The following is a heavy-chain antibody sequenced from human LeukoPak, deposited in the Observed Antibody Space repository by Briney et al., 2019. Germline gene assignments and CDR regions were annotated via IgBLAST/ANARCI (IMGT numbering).Heavy chain of an antibody. CDR3: AKGSYYDSSGSFYFDY. J-gene: IGHJ4*02. Sequence: GGSLRLSCAASGFTFNSYAMSWVRQAPGKGLEWVSGISGSGDNTYYADSAKGRFTISRDNSKNTLYVQVNSLGTEDTAAYYCAKGSYYDSSGSFYFDYWGQGTLVTVSS. CDR1: GFTFNSYA. CDR2: ISGSGDNT. V-gene: IGHV3-23*01. D-gene: IGHD3-22*01.